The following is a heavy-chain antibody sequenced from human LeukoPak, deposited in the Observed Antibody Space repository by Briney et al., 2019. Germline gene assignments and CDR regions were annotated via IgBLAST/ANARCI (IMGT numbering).Heavy chain of an antibody. CDR2: ISGSGGST. CDR1: GFTFSSYS. Sequence: GGSLRLSCAASGFTFSSYSMNWVRQAPGKGLEWVSAISGSGGSTYNADSVKGRFTISRDNSKNTLYLQMNSLRAEDTAVYYCAKTASSSWYNWFDPWGQGTLVTVSS. CDR3: AKTASSSWYNWFDP. D-gene: IGHD6-13*01. V-gene: IGHV3-23*01. J-gene: IGHJ5*02.